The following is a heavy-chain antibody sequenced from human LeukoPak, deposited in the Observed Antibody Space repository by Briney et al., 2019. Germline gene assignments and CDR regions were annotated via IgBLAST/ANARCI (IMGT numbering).Heavy chain of an antibody. J-gene: IGHJ4*02. CDR1: GFTFSSYS. CDR2: ISYDAIHK. Sequence: GGSLRLSCAASGFTFSSYSMHWVRQAPGKGLERVAVISYDAIHKYYADSVKGRFTISRDNSKNTLYLQINSLRAEDTAVYFCARGRRNTAMVYFFDYWGQGTLVTVSS. CDR3: ARGRRNTAMVYFFDY. V-gene: IGHV3-30-3*01. D-gene: IGHD5-18*01.